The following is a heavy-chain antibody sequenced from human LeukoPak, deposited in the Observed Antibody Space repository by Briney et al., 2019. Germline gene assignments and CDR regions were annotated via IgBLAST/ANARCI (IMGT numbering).Heavy chain of an antibody. V-gene: IGHV4-34*01. CDR2: INHSGST. Sequence: SETLSLTCAVYGGSFSGYYWSWIRQPPGKGLEWIGEINHSGSTNYNPSLTSRVTISVDTSKNQFSLKLSSVTAADTAVYYCARTGPFEIVVVITRPYYYMDVWGKGTTVTVSS. CDR1: GGSFSGYY. CDR3: ARTGPFEIVVVITRPYYYMDV. D-gene: IGHD3-22*01. J-gene: IGHJ6*03.